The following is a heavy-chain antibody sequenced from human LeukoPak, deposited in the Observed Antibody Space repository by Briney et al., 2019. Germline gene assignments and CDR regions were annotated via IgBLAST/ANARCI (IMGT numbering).Heavy chain of an antibody. CDR1: GFIFSNYG. V-gene: IGHV3-30*03. CDR2: ISYDGSNK. J-gene: IGHJ4*02. CDR3: TRDWNDLDY. Sequence: GGSLRLSCAASGFIFSNYGMHWVRQAPGKGLEWVAVISYDGSNKYYADSVRGRFTISRDNSRNMLYLQMNSLRAEDTAVYYSTRDWNDLDYWGQGTLVTVSS. D-gene: IGHD1-1*01.